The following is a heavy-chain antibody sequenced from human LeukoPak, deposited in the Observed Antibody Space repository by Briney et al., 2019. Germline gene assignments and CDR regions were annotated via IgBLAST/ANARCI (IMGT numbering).Heavy chain of an antibody. J-gene: IGHJ4*02. CDR1: GFTFSNYA. V-gene: IGHV3-23*01. CDR3: TKDQYSGSYPFDY. Sequence: QAGGSLRLSCAASGFTFSNYAMSWVRQASGKGLEWVLDISGSGGSTYYADSVKGRFTISRDNSKNTLYLQMNSLRVEDTAIYYCTKDQYSGSYPFDYWGQGTLVTVSS. D-gene: IGHD1-26*01. CDR2: ISGSGGST.